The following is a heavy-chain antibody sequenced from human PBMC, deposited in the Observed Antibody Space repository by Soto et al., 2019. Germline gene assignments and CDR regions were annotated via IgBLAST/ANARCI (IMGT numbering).Heavy chain of an antibody. V-gene: IGHV1-3*01. J-gene: IGHJ5*02. D-gene: IGHD1-1*01. Sequence: ASVKVSCKASGYTFTSYAMHWVRQAPGQRLEWMGWINAGNGNTKYSQKFQGRVTMTRDTSTSTVYMELSSLRSEDTAVYYCARATGKTEAWFDPWGQGTLVTVSS. CDR2: INAGNGNT. CDR1: GYTFTSYA. CDR3: ARATGKTEAWFDP.